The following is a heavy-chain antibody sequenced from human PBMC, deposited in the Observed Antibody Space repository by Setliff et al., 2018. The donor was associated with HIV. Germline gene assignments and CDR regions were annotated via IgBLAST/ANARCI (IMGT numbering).Heavy chain of an antibody. D-gene: IGHD2-15*01. CDR2: ISYDGTYK. J-gene: IGHJ6*03. V-gene: IGHV3-30*04. Sequence: PGGSLRLSCAASGFTFNNYAIHWVRQAPGKGLEWVALISYDGTYKYYAGSVKGRFTISRDNSSNTLYLQMNSLRTEDTAVYYCAKDWGSRLSYSLYYMDVWGKGTTVTVSS. CDR3: AKDWGSRLSYSLYYMDV. CDR1: GFTFNNYA.